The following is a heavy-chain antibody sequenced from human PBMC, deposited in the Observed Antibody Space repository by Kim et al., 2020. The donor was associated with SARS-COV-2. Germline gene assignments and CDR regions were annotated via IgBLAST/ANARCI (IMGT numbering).Heavy chain of an antibody. Sequence: SWKGRFTISGDNSKNTLYLQMNSLRAEDTAVYYCARGLGSGIAELYGMDVWGQGTTVTVSS. D-gene: IGHD6-13*01. V-gene: IGHV3-30*07. J-gene: IGHJ6*02. CDR3: ARGLGSGIAELYGMDV.